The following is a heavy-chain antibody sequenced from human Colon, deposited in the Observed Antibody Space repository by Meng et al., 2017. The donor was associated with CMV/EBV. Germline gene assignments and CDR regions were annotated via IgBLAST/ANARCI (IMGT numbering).Heavy chain of an antibody. CDR3: ARYAAYCCDTACFLGPAVDY. CDR1: GYTFTRYA. D-gene: IGHD2-2*01. CDR2: ISTHNGDT. Sequence: ASVKVSCKASGYTFTRYAMRWVRQAPGQGLEWMGRISTHNGDTDSAQKFQERVTMTTDTATSTAYMELRSLRSDDTAVYYCARYAAYCCDTACFLGPAVDYWGQGTLVTVSS. J-gene: IGHJ4*02. V-gene: IGHV1-18*01.